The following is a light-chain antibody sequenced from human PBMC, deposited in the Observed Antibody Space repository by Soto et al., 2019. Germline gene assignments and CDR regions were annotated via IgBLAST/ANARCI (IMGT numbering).Light chain of an antibody. Sequence: DIVMTQSPDSLAVSLGERATINCKASQSVLYNSNNKDYLAWYQQKPGQPPKLLIYWASTRESGVPDRFSGSGSGTDFTHTISILQAEDVAVYYCQQYYSTPLAFGGGTKVEIK. V-gene: IGKV4-1*01. CDR3: QQYYSTPLA. CDR1: QSVLYNSNNKDY. CDR2: WAS. J-gene: IGKJ4*01.